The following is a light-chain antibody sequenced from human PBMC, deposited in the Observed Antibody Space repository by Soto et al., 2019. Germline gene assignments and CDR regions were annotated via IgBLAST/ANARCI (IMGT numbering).Light chain of an antibody. CDR2: RNN. CDR1: SSNIGSNY. J-gene: IGLJ1*01. V-gene: IGLV1-47*01. Sequence: QSVLTQPPSASGTPGQRVTISCSGSSSNIGSNYVYWYQQLPGTAPKLLIYRNNQRPSGVPDRFSGSKSGTSASLAISGLRSEDQADYYCAAWDHSLSGRYVFGTGTKLTVL. CDR3: AAWDHSLSGRYV.